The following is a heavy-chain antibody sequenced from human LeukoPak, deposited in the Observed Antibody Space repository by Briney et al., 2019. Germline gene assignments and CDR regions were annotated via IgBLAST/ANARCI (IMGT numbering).Heavy chain of an antibody. Sequence: PGGSLRLSCAASGFTFSNYWMSWVRQAREKGVEWVANINQDGGVKQYVDSMKGRFTISRDNARDSLYLLMNSLRAEDTAVYYCARDRDDGGFEYWGQGTLVTVSS. CDR3: ARDRDDGGFEY. CDR2: INQDGGVK. D-gene: IGHD4-23*01. CDR1: GFTFSNYW. J-gene: IGHJ4*02. V-gene: IGHV3-7*01.